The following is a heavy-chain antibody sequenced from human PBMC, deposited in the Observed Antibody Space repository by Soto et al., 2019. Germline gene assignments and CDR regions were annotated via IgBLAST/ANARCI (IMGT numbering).Heavy chain of an antibody. D-gene: IGHD3-22*01. CDR3: ARERNYYDSSGYYFSTHYYYGMDV. Sequence: SETLSLTCTVSGGSISSSSYYWGWIRQPPGKGLEWIGGIYYSGSTYYNPSLKSRVTISVDTSKNQFSLKLSSVTAADTSVYYCARERNYYDSSGYYFSTHYYYGMDVWGQGTTVTVSS. V-gene: IGHV4-39*02. J-gene: IGHJ6*02. CDR1: GGSISSSSYY. CDR2: IYYSGST.